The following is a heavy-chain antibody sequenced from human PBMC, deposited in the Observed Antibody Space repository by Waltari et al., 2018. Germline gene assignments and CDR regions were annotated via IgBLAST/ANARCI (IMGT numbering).Heavy chain of an antibody. V-gene: IGHV4-61*02. CDR2: VFHSGNT. J-gene: IGHJ4*02. CDR1: GGSTGRGTYY. Sequence: QVQLQESGPGLVKPAQTLSLTSTVSGGSTGRGTYYWSWIRQPAGKGLEWIGHVFHSGNTNSNPSLKSRVTISADTSKNQFSLRLSSVTAADTAVYFCGREAGAWTPHFDSWGQGTLVTVSS. CDR3: GREAGAWTPHFDS. D-gene: IGHD1-1*01.